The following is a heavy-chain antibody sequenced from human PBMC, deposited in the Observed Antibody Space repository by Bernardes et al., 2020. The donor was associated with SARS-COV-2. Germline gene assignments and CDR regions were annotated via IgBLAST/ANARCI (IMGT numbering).Heavy chain of an antibody. CDR2: ISSSSSTI. CDR1: GFTFSSYS. J-gene: IGHJ4*02. V-gene: IGHV3-48*04. CDR3: ARGRVAAAATSGY. D-gene: IGHD6-13*01. Sequence: GGSLRLSCAASGFTFSSYSMNWARQAPGKGLEWVSYISSSSSTIYYADSVKGRFTISRDNAKNSLYLQMNSLRAEDTAVYYCARGRVAAAATSGYWGQGTLVTVSS.